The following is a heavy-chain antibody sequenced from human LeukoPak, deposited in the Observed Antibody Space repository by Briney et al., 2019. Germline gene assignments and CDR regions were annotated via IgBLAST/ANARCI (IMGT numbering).Heavy chain of an antibody. V-gene: IGHV1-69*13. J-gene: IGHJ4*02. CDR1: GGTFSSYA. CDR3: ARASRSFVWATFDY. Sequence: ASVKVSCKASGGTFSSYAISWVRQAPGQGLKWMGGIIPIFGTANYAQKFQGRVTITADESTSTAYMELSSLRSEDTAVYCCARASRSFVWATFDYWGQGTLVTVSS. CDR2: IIPIFGTA. D-gene: IGHD1-26*01.